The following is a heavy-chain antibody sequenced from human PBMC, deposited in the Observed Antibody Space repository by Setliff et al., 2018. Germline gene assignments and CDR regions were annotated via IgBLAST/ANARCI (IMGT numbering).Heavy chain of an antibody. Sequence: SETLSLTCTVSGGSISSSSYYWGWIRQPPGKGLEWIGRIYTSGSTNYNPSLKSRVTISVDTSKNQFSLKLSSVTAADTAVYYCASEGGPEADAFDIWGQGTMVTVSS. CDR1: GGSISSSSYY. J-gene: IGHJ3*02. CDR2: IYTSGST. V-gene: IGHV4-61*02. D-gene: IGHD2-15*01. CDR3: ASEGGPEADAFDI.